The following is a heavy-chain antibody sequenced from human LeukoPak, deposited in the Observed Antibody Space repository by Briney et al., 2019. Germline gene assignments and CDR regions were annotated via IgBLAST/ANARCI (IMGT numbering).Heavy chain of an antibody. CDR3: AKDLKEYYYDSSGHDY. CDR2: ISGSGGST. CDR1: GLTFSSYA. V-gene: IGHV3-23*01. Sequence: GASLRPSCAASGLTFSSYAMSWVRQAPGKGLEWVSAISGSGGSTYYADSVKGRFTISRDNSKNTLYLQMNSLRAEDTAVYYCAKDLKEYYYDSSGHDYWGQGTLVTVSS. J-gene: IGHJ4*02. D-gene: IGHD3-22*01.